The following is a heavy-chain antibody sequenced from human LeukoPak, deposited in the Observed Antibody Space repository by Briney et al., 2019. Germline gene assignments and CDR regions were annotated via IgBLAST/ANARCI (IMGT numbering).Heavy chain of an antibody. CDR2: ISGSSSTV. V-gene: IGHV3-23*01. CDR3: AKSHFYGEGSFDY. CDR1: GFTFSSYV. D-gene: IGHD4-17*01. Sequence: PGGSLRLSCAASGFTFSSYVMSWVRQAPGKGLEWVSVISGSSSTVYYADSVKGRFTISRDNSKNTLYLQMNSLRAEDTAIYYCAKSHFYGEGSFDYWGQGALVTVSS. J-gene: IGHJ4*02.